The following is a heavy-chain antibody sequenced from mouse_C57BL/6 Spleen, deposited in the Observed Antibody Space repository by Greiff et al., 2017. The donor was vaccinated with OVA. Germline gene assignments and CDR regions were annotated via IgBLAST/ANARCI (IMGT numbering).Heavy chain of an antibody. CDR1: GYTFTSYG. V-gene: IGHV1-81*01. CDR3: ARGVLALGRYWYFDV. J-gene: IGHJ1*03. D-gene: IGHD4-1*01. CDR2: IYPRSGNT. Sequence: VQLQQSGAELARPGASVKLSCKASGYTFTSYGISWVKQRTGQDLEWIGEIYPRSGNTYYNEKFKGKATLTADKSSSTAYMELRSLTSEDSAVYYCARGVLALGRYWYFDVWGTGTTVTVSS.